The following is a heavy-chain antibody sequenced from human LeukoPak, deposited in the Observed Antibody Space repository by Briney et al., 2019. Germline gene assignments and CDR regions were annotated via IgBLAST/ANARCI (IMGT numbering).Heavy chain of an antibody. Sequence: ASVKVSCKASGGTFSSYAISWVRQATGQGLEWMGGIIPIFGTANYAQKFQGRVTITADESTSRAYMELRSLRSEDTAVYYCARDTYTLVRGVIPYYGMDVWGKGTTVTVSS. V-gene: IGHV1-69*13. CDR3: ARDTYTLVRGVIPYYGMDV. J-gene: IGHJ6*04. D-gene: IGHD3-10*01. CDR2: IIPIFGTA. CDR1: GGTFSSYA.